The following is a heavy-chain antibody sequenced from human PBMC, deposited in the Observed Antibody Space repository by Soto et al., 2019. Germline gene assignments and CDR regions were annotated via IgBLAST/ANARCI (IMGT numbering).Heavy chain of an antibody. CDR2: ISSSSSYI. J-gene: IGHJ3*02. Sequence: GSLRLSCAASGXTFSSYRMNWVRQAPGKGLEWVSSISSSSSYIYYADSVKGRFTISRDNAKKSLYLQMNRLRAEDTDVYYCARGVVGAHGAFDIWGQGTMVTVSS. CDR3: ARGVVGAHGAFDI. V-gene: IGHV3-21*01. CDR1: GXTFSSYR. D-gene: IGHD2-15*01.